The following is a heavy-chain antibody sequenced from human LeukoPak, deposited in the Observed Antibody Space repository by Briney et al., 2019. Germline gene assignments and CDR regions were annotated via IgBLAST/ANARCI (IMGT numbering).Heavy chain of an antibody. CDR3: ARVFPRLGIALDAFDI. J-gene: IGHJ3*02. CDR1: GFTFSSYE. D-gene: IGHD3-16*01. Sequence: GGSLRLSCAASGFTFSSYEMNWVRQAPGKGLEWVSYISSSGSTIYYSDSVKGRFTISRDNAKNSLYLQMNSLRAEDTAVYYCARVFPRLGIALDAFDIWGQGTMVTVSS. CDR2: ISSSGSTI. V-gene: IGHV3-48*03.